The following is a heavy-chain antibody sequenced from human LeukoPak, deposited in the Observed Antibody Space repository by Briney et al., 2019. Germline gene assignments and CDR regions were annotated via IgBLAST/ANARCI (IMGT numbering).Heavy chain of an antibody. Sequence: SETLSLTCTVSGGSISSYYWSWIRQPPGKGLEWIGCISYSGSTNYNPSLKSRVTISVDTSKNQFSLKLSSVTAADTAVYYCARGRFLEKNFDYWGQGTLVTVSS. CDR3: ARGRFLEKNFDY. V-gene: IGHV4-59*01. CDR1: GGSISSYY. D-gene: IGHD3-3*01. CDR2: ISYSGST. J-gene: IGHJ4*02.